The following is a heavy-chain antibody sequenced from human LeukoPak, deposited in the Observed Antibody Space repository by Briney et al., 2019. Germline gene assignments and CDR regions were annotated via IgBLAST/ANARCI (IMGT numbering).Heavy chain of an antibody. D-gene: IGHD1-1*01. CDR1: GGTFSSYA. J-gene: IGHJ4*02. CDR3: ARGRVPGEEGY. CDR2: IIPILGIA. Sequence: VASVKVSCKASGGTFSSYAISWVRQAPGQGLEWMGRIIPILGIANYAQKLQGRVTITADKSTSTAYMELSSLRSEDTAVYYCARGRVPGEEGYWGQGTLVTVSS. V-gene: IGHV1-69*04.